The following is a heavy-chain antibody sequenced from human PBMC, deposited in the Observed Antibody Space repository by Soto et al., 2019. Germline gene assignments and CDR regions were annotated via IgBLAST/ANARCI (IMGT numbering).Heavy chain of an antibody. CDR1: GGSISSYY. J-gene: IGHJ4*02. CDR3: ARIRGYFDY. D-gene: IGHD3-10*01. V-gene: IGHV4-59*01. Sequence: QVQLQESGPGLVKPSETLSLTCTVSGGSISSYYWSWIRQPPGKGLECIGYIYYTGSTNYNPSLNSLITISLDTSTHQFALKLNSVTAADTAVYYCARIRGYFDYWGQGTLVTVSS. CDR2: IYYTGST.